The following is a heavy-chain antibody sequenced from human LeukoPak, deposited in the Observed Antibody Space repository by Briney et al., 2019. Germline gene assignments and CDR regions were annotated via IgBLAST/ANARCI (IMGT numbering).Heavy chain of an antibody. CDR2: INPNSGGT. CDR3: ARGYDFWSGYYVHYYYGMDV. J-gene: IGHJ6*02. CDR1: GYTFTGYY. Sequence: ASVKVSCKASGYTFTGYYMHWVRQAPGQGLEWMGWINPNSGGTNYAQKFQGRVTMTGDTSISTAYMELSRLRSDDTAVYYCARGYDFWSGYYVHYYYGMDVWGQGTTVTVSS. V-gene: IGHV1-2*02. D-gene: IGHD3-3*01.